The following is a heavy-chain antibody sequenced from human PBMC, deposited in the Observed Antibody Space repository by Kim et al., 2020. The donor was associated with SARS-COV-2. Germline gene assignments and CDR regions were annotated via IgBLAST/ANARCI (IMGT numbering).Heavy chain of an antibody. V-gene: IGHV3-7*01. J-gene: IGHJ4*02. CDR2: IKEDGSEK. Sequence: GGSLRLFCAASGFTFSSYWMSWVRQAPGKGLEWVAKIKEDGSEKYYVDSVKGRFTISRDNAKNSLYLQMNSLRVEDTALYYCARDWDYSLGYWGQGTLVTVSS. CDR1: GFTFSSYW. D-gene: IGHD1-7*01. CDR3: ARDWDYSLGY.